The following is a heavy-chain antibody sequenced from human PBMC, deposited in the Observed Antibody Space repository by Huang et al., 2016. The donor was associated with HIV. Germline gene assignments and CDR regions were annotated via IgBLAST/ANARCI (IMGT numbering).Heavy chain of an antibody. CDR3: AREKAADSAWYGVYYFDY. Sequence: QVQLRQWGAGLVKPSETLSLTCAVYGGSFSGYYWTWIRQSPGKGLEWIGDINHMGKTNYQPSLKSRVTISKDTAKNQVSLQLTSVSAADTGVYFCAREKAADSAWYGVYYFDYWGEGALVTVTS. D-gene: IGHD6-19*01. V-gene: IGHV4-34*01. CDR2: INHMGKT. J-gene: IGHJ4*02. CDR1: GGSFSGYY.